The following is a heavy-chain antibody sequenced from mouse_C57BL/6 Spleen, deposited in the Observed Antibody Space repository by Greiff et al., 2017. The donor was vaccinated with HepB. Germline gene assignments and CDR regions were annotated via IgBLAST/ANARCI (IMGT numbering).Heavy chain of an antibody. J-gene: IGHJ1*03. CDR2: ISGGGGNT. D-gene: IGHD1-1*01. Sequence: DVKLVESGGGLVKPGGSLKLSCAASGFTFSSYTMSWVRQTPEKRLEWVATISGGGGNTYYPDSVKGRFTISRDNAKNTLYLQMSSLRSEDTALYYCARLLITTVVNWYFDVWGTGTTVTVSS. CDR1: GFTFSSYT. V-gene: IGHV5-9*01. CDR3: ARLLITTVVNWYFDV.